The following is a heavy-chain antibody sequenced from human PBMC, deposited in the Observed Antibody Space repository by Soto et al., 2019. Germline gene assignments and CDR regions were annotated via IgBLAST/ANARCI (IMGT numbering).Heavy chain of an antibody. CDR3: VKQAHGLDGVAFDY. D-gene: IGHD2-15*01. CDR1: GFIFSEST. CDR2: VSTSGRST. V-gene: IGHV3-64D*06. Sequence: GGSLRLSCSASGFIFSESTIYWVRQVPGKGLEAISAVSTSGRSTYYADSVKDRFTISRDNSKNTLFLQMGSLRHEDKAIYYCVKQAHGLDGVAFDYWGQGTQVTVSS. J-gene: IGHJ4*02.